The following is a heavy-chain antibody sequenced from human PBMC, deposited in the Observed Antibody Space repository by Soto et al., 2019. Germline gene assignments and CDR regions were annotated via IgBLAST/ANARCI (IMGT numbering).Heavy chain of an antibody. CDR2: MNPNSGNT. CDR1: GYTFTSYD. D-gene: IGHD2-15*01. V-gene: IGHV1-8*01. Sequence: QVQLVQSGAEVKKPGASVKVSCKASGYTFTSYDISWVRQATGQGLEWIGWMNPNSGNTGYAQKFQGRVTMTRNTSISTAYMELSSLRSEDTAVYYCARVQYCSGGSCYLRAAFNIWGQGTMVTVSS. CDR3: ARVQYCSGGSCYLRAAFNI. J-gene: IGHJ3*02.